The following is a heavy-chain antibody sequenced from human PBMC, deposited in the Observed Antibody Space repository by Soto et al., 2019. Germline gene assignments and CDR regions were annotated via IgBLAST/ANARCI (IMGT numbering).Heavy chain of an antibody. CDR3: AKASGGYSGYDFDYYYGMDV. J-gene: IGHJ6*02. CDR1: GFTFSSYA. V-gene: IGHV3-23*01. D-gene: IGHD5-12*01. CDR2: ISGSGGST. Sequence: GSLRLSCAASGFTFSSYAMSWVRQAPGKGLEWVSAISGSGGSTYYADSVKGRFTTSRDNSKNTLYLQMNSLRAEDTAVYYCAKASGGYSGYDFDYYYGMDVWGQGTTVTVSS.